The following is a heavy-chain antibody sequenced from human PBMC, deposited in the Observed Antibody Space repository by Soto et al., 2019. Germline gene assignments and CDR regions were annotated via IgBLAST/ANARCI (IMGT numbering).Heavy chain of an antibody. CDR3: ARPVGGRHGYLDE. CDR1: GGTFSSYA. V-gene: IGHV1-69*13. J-gene: IGHJ1*01. CDR2: IIPIFGTA. D-gene: IGHD3-22*01. Sequence: SVKVSCKASGGTFSSYAISWVRQAPGQGLEWMGGIIPIFGTANYAQKFQGRVTITADESTSTAYMELSSLRSEDTAVYYCARPVGGRHGYLDEWGQGSLVTVDS.